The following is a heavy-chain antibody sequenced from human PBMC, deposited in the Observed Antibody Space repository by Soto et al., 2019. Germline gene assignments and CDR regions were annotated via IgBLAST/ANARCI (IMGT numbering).Heavy chain of an antibody. CDR2: IYYSGST. J-gene: IGHJ4*02. CDR1: GGSISSYY. Sequence: PSETLSLTCTVSGGSISSYYWSWIRQPPGKGLEWIGYIYYSGSTNYNPSLTSRVTISLGTSRKQFSLKLSSVTAADTAVYYCTRQLDPYGTNDYWGQGTLVTVPQ. D-gene: IGHD1-1*01. V-gene: IGHV4-59*08. CDR3: TRQLDPYGTNDY.